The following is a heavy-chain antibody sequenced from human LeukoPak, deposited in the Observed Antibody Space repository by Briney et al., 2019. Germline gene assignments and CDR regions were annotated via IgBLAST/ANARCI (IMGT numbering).Heavy chain of an antibody. CDR3: AKDYYDSSGPRLQGY. CDR2: IYSCGST. V-gene: IGHV3-66*01. Sequence: GGSLRLSCAASGFTVSSNYMSWVRQAPGKGLEWVSVIYSCGSTYYADSVKGRFTISRDNSKNTLYLQMNSLRAEDTAVYYCAKDYYDSSGPRLQGYWGQGTLVTVSS. CDR1: GFTVSSNY. J-gene: IGHJ4*02. D-gene: IGHD3-22*01.